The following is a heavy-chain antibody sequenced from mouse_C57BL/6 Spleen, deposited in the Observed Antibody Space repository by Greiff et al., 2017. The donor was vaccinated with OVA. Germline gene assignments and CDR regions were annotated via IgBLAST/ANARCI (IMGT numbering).Heavy chain of an antibody. CDR2: IDPSDSYT. CDR1: GYTFTSYW. CDR3: ARRYYYGSSYSWYFDV. V-gene: IGHV1-59*01. Sequence: VQLQQPGAELVRPGTSVKLSCKASGYTFTSYWMHWVKQRPGQGLEWIGVIDPSDSYTNYNQKFKGKATLTVDTSSSTAYMQLSRLTSEDSAVYYCARRYYYGSSYSWYFDVWGTGTTVTVSS. D-gene: IGHD1-1*01. J-gene: IGHJ1*03.